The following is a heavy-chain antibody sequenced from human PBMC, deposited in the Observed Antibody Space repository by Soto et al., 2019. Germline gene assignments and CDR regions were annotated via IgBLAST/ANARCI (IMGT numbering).Heavy chain of an antibody. CDR3: AKDMIPVDGYEDPDY. CDR2: IYAAGGSK. D-gene: IGHD5-12*01. Sequence: GCLIISCAASGIVFSNYTIFWFLQASGRGLEWVSTIYAAGGSKYYAGSVKGRFTVSRDNSRDTLFLQMDSLRVEDTAIYFCAKDMIPVDGYEDPDYWGQGTLVTVSS. J-gene: IGHJ4*02. V-gene: IGHV3-23*01. CDR1: GIVFSNYT.